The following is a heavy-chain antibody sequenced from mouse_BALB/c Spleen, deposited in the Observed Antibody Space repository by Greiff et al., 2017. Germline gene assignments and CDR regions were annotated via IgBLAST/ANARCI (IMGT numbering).Heavy chain of an antibody. CDR2: ISSGGST. D-gene: IGHD2-1*01. CDR3: ARGGGNVSFAY. Sequence: EVKLMESGGGLVKPGGSLKLSCAASGFTFSSYAMSWVRQTPEKRLEWVASISSGGSTYYPDSVKGRFTISRDNARNILYLQMSSLRSEDTAMYYCARGGGNVSFAYWGQGTLVTVSA. V-gene: IGHV5-6-5*01. CDR1: GFTFSSYA. J-gene: IGHJ3*01.